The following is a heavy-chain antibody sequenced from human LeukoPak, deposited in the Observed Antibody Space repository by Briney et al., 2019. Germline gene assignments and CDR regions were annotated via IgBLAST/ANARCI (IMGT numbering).Heavy chain of an antibody. Sequence: ASETLSLTCAVSGYSISSGYYWGWIRQPPGKGLEWIGSIYHSGSTYYNPSLKSRVTISVDTSKNQFSLKLSSVTAADTAVYYCATASSYYGSGSYYNAGFDYRGQGTLVTVSS. V-gene: IGHV4-38-2*01. CDR2: IYHSGST. CDR1: GYSISSGYY. J-gene: IGHJ4*02. D-gene: IGHD3-10*01. CDR3: ATASSYYGSGSYYNAGFDY.